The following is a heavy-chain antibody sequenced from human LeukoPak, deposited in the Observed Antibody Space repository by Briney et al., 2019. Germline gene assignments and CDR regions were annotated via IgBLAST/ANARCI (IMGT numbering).Heavy chain of an antibody. D-gene: IGHD6-13*01. CDR3: ARGVQQQLIYYFDY. J-gene: IGHJ4*02. V-gene: IGHV3-66*01. CDR2: IYSGGST. CDR1: GFTVSSNY. Sequence: GGSLRLSCAASGFTVSSNYMSWVRQAPGKGLEWVSVIYSGGSTYYADSVKGRFTISRDNSKNTLYLQMNSLRVEDTAVYYCARGVQQQLIYYFDYWGQGTLVTVSS.